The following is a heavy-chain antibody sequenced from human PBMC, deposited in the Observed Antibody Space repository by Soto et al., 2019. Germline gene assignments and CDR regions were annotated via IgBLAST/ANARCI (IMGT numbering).Heavy chain of an antibody. D-gene: IGHD2-15*01. V-gene: IGHV3-74*01. CDR3: ARSPGGYYID. J-gene: IGHJ3*01. CDR1: GFSFSSYW. CDR2: INPGGSST. Sequence: GGSLRLSCVDSGFSFSSYWMHWVRQGPGKGLVWVARINPGGSSTNYADSAEGRFTISRDNARNTLYLQMNSLRAEDTAVYYCARSPGGYYIDWGQGTMVTVSS.